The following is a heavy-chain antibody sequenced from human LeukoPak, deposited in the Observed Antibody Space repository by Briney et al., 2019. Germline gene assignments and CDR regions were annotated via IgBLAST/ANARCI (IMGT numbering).Heavy chain of an antibody. CDR1: GFSFSRYT. V-gene: IGHV3-23*01. CDR2: ISSTGST. CDR3: ARVAYSRAWYLFDN. J-gene: IGHJ4*02. D-gene: IGHD3-16*01. Sequence: GGSLRLSCAASGFSFSRYTMSWVRQAPGKGLEWVSAISSTGSTFNADSVTGRFTISIDNSKNTLYLQMDSLRVEDTARYFCARVAYSRAWYLFDNWGPGALVTVSS.